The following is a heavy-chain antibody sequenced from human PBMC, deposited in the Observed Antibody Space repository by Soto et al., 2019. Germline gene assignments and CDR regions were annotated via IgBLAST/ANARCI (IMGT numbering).Heavy chain of an antibody. V-gene: IGHV4-59*01. CDR1: GGSISSYY. CDR2: IYYSGST. Sequence: PSETLSLTCTVSGGSISSYYWSWIRQPPGKGLEWIGYIYYSGSTNYSPSLKSRVTISVDTSKNQFSLKLSSVTAADTAVYYCARMVVAATFFDYWGQGTLVTVSS. D-gene: IGHD2-15*01. CDR3: ARMVVAATFFDY. J-gene: IGHJ4*02.